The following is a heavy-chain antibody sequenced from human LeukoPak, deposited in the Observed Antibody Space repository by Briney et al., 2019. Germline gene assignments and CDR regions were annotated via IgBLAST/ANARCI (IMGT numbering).Heavy chain of an antibody. D-gene: IGHD2-15*01. CDR1: GFTFSSYA. CDR3: AKGSGGSCHSATDY. V-gene: IGHV3-23*01. Sequence: GGSLRLSCAASGFTFSSYAMNWVRQAPGKGLEWVSVICGSSSSTYYVDSVKGRFTISRDNSKNTLYLQMNSLRAEDTAIYYCAKGSGGSCHSATDYWGQRTLVTVSS. CDR2: ICGSSSST. J-gene: IGHJ4*02.